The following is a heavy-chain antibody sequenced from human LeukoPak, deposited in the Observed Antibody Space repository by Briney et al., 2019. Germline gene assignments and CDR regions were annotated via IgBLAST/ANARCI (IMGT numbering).Heavy chain of an antibody. CDR1: AFTFSSYG. Sequence: GGSLRLSCAASAFTFSSYGMHWVRQAPGKGLEWVAVISYDGSDKYYAESVKGRFTIFRDNAKNTLYLQMNSLRAEDTAVYFCAREILAPGKTHDYWGQGTLVTVSS. CDR3: AREILAPGKTHDY. V-gene: IGHV3-30*03. CDR2: ISYDGSDK. J-gene: IGHJ4*02.